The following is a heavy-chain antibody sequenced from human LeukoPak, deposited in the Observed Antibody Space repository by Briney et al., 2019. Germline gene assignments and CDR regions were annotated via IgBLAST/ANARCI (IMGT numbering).Heavy chain of an antibody. J-gene: IGHJ4*02. CDR2: ISSGSSYI. CDR1: GFTFSSYA. D-gene: IGHD3-22*01. Sequence: PGGSLRLSCAASGFTFSSYAMSWVRQAPGKGLEWVSSISSGSSYIYYADSMKGRFTISRDNAKNSLYLQMNSLRAEDTAVYYCARDYDSSGYYYGAHFDYWGQGTLVTVSS. V-gene: IGHV3-21*01. CDR3: ARDYDSSGYYYGAHFDY.